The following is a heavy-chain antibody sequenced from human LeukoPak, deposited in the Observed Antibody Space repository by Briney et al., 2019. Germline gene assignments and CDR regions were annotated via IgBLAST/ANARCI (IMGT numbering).Heavy chain of an antibody. J-gene: IGHJ4*02. V-gene: IGHV1-2*02. D-gene: IGHD6-19*01. CDR2: INPNSGGT. CDR1: GYTFTDYY. CDR3: ARAWYSSGWYLFDY. Sequence: GASVKVSCKASGYTFTDYYMHWVRQAPGQGLEWMGWINPNSGGTNYAQKFQGRVTMTRDTSISTAYMELSRLRSDDTAVYYCARAWYSSGWYLFDYWGQGTLVTVSS.